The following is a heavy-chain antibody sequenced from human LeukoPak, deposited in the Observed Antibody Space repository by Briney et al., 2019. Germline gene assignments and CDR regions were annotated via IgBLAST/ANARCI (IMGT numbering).Heavy chain of an antibody. CDR3: ARVLGELSLFGAFDI. D-gene: IGHD3-16*02. CDR2: INPSGGST. CDR1: GYTFTSYD. Sequence: AASVKVSCKASGYTFTSYDINWVRQATGQGLEWMGIINPSGGSTSYAQKFQGRVTMTRDTSTSTVYMELSSLRSEDTAVYYCARVLGELSLFGAFDIWGQGTMVTVSS. V-gene: IGHV1-46*01. J-gene: IGHJ3*02.